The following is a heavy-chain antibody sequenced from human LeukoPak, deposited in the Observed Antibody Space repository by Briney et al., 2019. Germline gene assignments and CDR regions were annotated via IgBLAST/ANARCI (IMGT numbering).Heavy chain of an antibody. Sequence: SETLSLTCTVSGGSISSYYWSWIRQPAGKGLEWIGRIYTSGSTNYNPSLKSRVTMSVDTSKNQLSLKLSSVTAADTAVYYCARAESGYSSSWSDYYYYMDVWGKGTTVTVSS. V-gene: IGHV4-4*07. D-gene: IGHD6-13*01. CDR3: ARAESGYSSSWSDYYYYMDV. CDR2: IYTSGST. J-gene: IGHJ6*03. CDR1: GGSISSYY.